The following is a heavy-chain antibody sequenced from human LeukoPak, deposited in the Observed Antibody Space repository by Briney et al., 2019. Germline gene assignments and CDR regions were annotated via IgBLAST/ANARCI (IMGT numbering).Heavy chain of an antibody. CDR1: GYTFTSYG. V-gene: IGHV1-18*01. CDR3: AGSLGVPAAIEFPFDY. Sequence: ASVKVSCKASGYTFTSYGISWVRQAPGQGLEWMGWINAYNGNTNYAQKLQGRVTMTTDTSTSTAYMELRSLRSDDTAVYYCAGSLGVPAAIEFPFDYWGQGTLVTVSS. CDR2: INAYNGNT. D-gene: IGHD2-2*02. J-gene: IGHJ4*02.